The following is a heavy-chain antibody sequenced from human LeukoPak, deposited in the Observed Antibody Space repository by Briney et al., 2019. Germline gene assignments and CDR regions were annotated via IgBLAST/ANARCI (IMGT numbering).Heavy chain of an antibody. Sequence: GGSLRLSCAASGLMFDDYGMRWVRQAPGKGLEWVSGINWNGGRTGYADSVKGRFTISRDNAKNSLYLQMNSLRAEDTALYYCARDYDYGDYPGYWGQGTLVTVSS. CDR2: INWNGGRT. V-gene: IGHV3-20*04. J-gene: IGHJ4*02. CDR3: ARDYDYGDYPGY. CDR1: GLMFDDYG. D-gene: IGHD4-17*01.